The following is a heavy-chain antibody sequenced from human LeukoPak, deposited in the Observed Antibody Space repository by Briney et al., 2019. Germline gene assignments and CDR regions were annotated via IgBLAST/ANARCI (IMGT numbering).Heavy chain of an antibody. CDR1: GFTFSSYA. D-gene: IGHD1-26*01. CDR3: ARDQGGIDY. J-gene: IGHJ4*02. V-gene: IGHV3-7*03. CDR2: IKQDGSEK. Sequence: PGGSLRLSCAASGFTFSSYAIHWVRQAPGKGLEWVANIKQDGSEKYYVDSVKGRFTISRDNAKNSLYLQMNSLRAEDTAVYYCARDQGGIDYWGQGTLVTVSS.